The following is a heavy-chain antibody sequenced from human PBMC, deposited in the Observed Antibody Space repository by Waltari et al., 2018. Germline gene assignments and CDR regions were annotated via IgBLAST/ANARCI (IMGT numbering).Heavy chain of an antibody. CDR3: VVGGYCSPSICPWDY. CDR1: GYTFTDFY. Sequence: EVQVVQSGAEVKKPGDTVQISCKASGYTFTDFYIHWLQLAPGKGLEWMGRVNKEDGETMYGMNFRDRITMTADTSTNTAYMELSSLRSADTAVYYCVVGGYCSPSICPWDYWGQGTLVTVSS. CDR2: VNKEDGET. J-gene: IGHJ4*02. V-gene: IGHV1-69-2*01. D-gene: IGHD2-15*01.